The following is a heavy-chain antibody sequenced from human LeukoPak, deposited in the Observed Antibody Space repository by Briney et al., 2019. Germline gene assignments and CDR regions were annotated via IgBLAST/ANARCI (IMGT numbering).Heavy chain of an antibody. V-gene: IGHV3-23*01. J-gene: IGHJ4*02. CDR2: ISGSGGST. D-gene: IGHD3-22*01. CDR1: GFTFSSYA. CDR3: AKEGLNYYDSSGYYDY. Sequence: GGSLRLSCAASGFTFSSYAMSWVRQAPGKGLGWVSAISGSGGSTYYADSVKGRFTISRDNSKNTLYLQMNSLRAEDTAVYYCAKEGLNYYDSSGYYDYWGQGTLVTVSS.